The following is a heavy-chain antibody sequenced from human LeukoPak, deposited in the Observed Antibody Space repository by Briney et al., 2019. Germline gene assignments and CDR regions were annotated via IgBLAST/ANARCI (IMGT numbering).Heavy chain of an antibody. Sequence: GGSLRLSSAASGFTFSSYAMSWVRPAPGKGLEWASAISGSSGSTYYADSVKGRFTISRDNSKNTLYLQMNSLRAEDTAVYYCAKKKYSSSWYFDYWGQGTLVTVSS. V-gene: IGHV3-23*01. D-gene: IGHD6-13*01. J-gene: IGHJ4*02. CDR3: AKKKYSSSWYFDY. CDR1: GFTFSSYA. CDR2: ISGSSGST.